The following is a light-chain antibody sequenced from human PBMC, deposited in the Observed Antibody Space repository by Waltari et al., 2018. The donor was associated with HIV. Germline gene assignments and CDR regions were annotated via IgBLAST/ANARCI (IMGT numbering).Light chain of an antibody. J-gene: IGLJ2*01. CDR2: GNS. CDR3: QSYDSSLRF. Sequence: QSVLTQPPSVSGAPGQRVTISCTGSSSNIGAGYDVHWYQQLPGTAPKLLIYGNSNRPSGVPDRFSGSKSGTSASLAITGRQAEDEADYYCQSYDSSLRFFGGGTKLTVL. V-gene: IGLV1-40*01. CDR1: SSNIGAGYD.